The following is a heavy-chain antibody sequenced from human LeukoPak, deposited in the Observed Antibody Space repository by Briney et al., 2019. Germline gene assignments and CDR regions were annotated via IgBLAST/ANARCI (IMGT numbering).Heavy chain of an antibody. CDR1: GFTFSNYI. CDR3: AGRESENYWDFDY. CDR2: ISSSSSTI. J-gene: IGHJ4*02. V-gene: IGHV3-48*01. Sequence: GGSLRLSCAASGFTFSNYIMNWVRQAPGKGLEWVSYISSSSSTIYYADSVRGRFTISRDNAKNSLYLQMNSLRAEDTARYYCAGRESENYWDFDYWGQGTLVTVSS. D-gene: IGHD2-15*01.